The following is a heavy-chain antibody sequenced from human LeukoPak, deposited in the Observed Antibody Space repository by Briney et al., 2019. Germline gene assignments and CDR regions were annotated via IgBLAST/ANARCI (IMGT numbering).Heavy chain of an antibody. CDR2: INHSGST. Sequence: SETLSLTCTVSGGPITSHYWSWIRQPPGKGLEWIGEINHSGSTNYNPSLKSRVTISVDTSKNQFSLKLSSVTAADTAVYYCARARWNYFYYYYGMDVWGQGTTVTVSS. D-gene: IGHD1-7*01. CDR3: ARARWNYFYYYYGMDV. J-gene: IGHJ6*02. CDR1: GGPITSHY. V-gene: IGHV4-34*01.